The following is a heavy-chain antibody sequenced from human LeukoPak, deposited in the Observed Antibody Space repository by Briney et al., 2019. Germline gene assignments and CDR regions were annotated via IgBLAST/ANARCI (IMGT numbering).Heavy chain of an antibody. CDR2: MNARGDT. CDR3: ARGQVPAARGYNWFDP. V-gene: IGHV4-34*01. J-gene: IGHJ5*02. D-gene: IGHD2-2*01. CDR1: AWSFNDKY. Sequence: SPTLSLTCAVHAWSFNDKYSNSIRQPPRNWLEWLWEMNARGDTNFNPSLKGRVTISVDSSKNQFSLSLRSMIAADTAVYYCARGQVPAARGYNWFDPWGQGTLVIVSS.